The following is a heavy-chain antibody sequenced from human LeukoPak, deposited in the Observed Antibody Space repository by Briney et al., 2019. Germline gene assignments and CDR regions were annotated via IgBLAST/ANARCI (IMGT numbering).Heavy chain of an antibody. CDR2: IYYSGST. D-gene: IGHD3-10*01. CDR3: VRGLLWFGEFSHYFDY. J-gene: IGHJ4*02. Sequence: PSETLSLTCTVSGGSISSSSYYWGWIRQPPGKGLEWIGSIYYSGSTYYNPSLKSRVTISVDTSKNQFSLNLSSVTAADTAVYYCVRGLLWFGEFSHYFDYWGQGTLVTVSS. CDR1: GGSISSSSYY. V-gene: IGHV4-39*07.